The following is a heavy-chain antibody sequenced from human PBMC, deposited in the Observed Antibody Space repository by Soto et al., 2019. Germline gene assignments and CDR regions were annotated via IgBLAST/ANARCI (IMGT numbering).Heavy chain of an antibody. CDR3: ARDICGSTSCYANY. V-gene: IGHV4-59*01. CDR2: IYYSGST. J-gene: IGHJ4*02. D-gene: IGHD2-2*01. CDR1: GGSISSYY. Sequence: SETLSLTCSVSGGSISSYYWSWIRQPPGKGLEWIAYIYYSGSTNYNPSLKSRVTISVDTSKNQFSLKLSSVTAADTAVYYCARDICGSTSCYANYWGQGTLVTVSS.